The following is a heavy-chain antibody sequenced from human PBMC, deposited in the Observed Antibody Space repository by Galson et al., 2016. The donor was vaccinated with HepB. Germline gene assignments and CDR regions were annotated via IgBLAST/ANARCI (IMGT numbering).Heavy chain of an antibody. V-gene: IGHV4-59*12. CDR3: ARDVSYDFWSCYYSRFDT. J-gene: IGHJ5*02. CDR1: GGSISSYY. Sequence: SETLSLTCTVSGGSISSYYLSWIRQPPGKGLEWIGYIYYSGTTHYNPSLKNRVSISVDTSKDQFSLKLRSVTAADTAVYYCARDVSYDFWSCYYSRFDTWGQGTLVTVSS. D-gene: IGHD3-3*01. CDR2: IYYSGTT.